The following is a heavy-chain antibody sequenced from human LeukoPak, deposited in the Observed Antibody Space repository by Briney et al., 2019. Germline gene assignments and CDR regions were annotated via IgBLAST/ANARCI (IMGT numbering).Heavy chain of an antibody. CDR1: GYSISSGYY. Sequence: PSETLSLTCTVSGYSISSGYYWGWIRQRPGKGLEWIGSICHSGSTYYNPSLKSRVTISVASSKTQFSLKLSSVTAAEEAVYYCARGSDFWSGYFCLFDSWGQGNLVTVSS. D-gene: IGHD3-3*01. V-gene: IGHV4-38-2*02. CDR3: ARGSDFWSGYFCLFDS. CDR2: ICHSGST. J-gene: IGHJ4*02.